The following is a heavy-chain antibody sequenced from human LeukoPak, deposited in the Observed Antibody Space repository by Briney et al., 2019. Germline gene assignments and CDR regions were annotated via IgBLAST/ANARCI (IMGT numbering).Heavy chain of an antibody. CDR3: AKRSPGTSGFDY. CDR2: ISSNGGST. V-gene: IGHV3-64*04. J-gene: IGHJ4*02. Sequence: GGSLRLSCSASGFTFSSYAMHWVRQAPGKGLEYVSAISSNGGSTYYADSVKGRFTISRDNSKNTLYLQMNSLRAEDTAVYYCAKRSPGTSGFDYWGQGTLVTVSS. CDR1: GFTFSSYA. D-gene: IGHD1/OR15-1a*01.